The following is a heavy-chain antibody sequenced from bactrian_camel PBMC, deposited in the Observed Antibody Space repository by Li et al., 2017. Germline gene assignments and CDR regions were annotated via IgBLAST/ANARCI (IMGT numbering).Heavy chain of an antibody. J-gene: IGHJ4*01. Sequence: HVQLVESGGGSVQAGGSLTLSCAVSGNGDGSGYWCTGWFRQAPGQEREGVAAIYSGDGSAIYTDSAKGRFTISQDNASKTVVLQMNSLKPEDTAMYHCAVYDAYAGRCSFREDYYDYWGPGTQVTVS. CDR1: GNGDGSGYWC. CDR3: AVYDAYAGRCSFREDYYDY. CDR2: IYSGDGSA. D-gene: IGHD2*01. V-gene: IGHV3S63*01.